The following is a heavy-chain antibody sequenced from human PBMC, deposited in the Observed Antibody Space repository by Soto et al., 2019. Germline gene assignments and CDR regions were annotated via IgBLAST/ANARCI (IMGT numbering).Heavy chain of an antibody. CDR1: GFTFSSYA. Sequence: EVQLLESGGGLVQRGGSQRLSCAASGFTFSSYAMSWVRQAPGKGLEWVSALSGSGGSTYYADSVKGRFAISRDNAKNTLYLQVNGLRAEDTAVYYCAKKRYWDDRGSFDIWGQGTMLTVSS. J-gene: IGHJ3*02. D-gene: IGHD1-1*01. CDR2: LSGSGGST. V-gene: IGHV3-23*01. CDR3: AKKRYWDDRGSFDI.